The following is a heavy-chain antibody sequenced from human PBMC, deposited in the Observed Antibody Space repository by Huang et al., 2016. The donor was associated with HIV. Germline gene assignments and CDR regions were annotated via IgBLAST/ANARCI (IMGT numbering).Heavy chain of an antibody. D-gene: IGHD3-22*01. CDR3: ARAGEAYYDSSGYYYFDY. J-gene: IGHJ4*02. V-gene: IGHV1-69*01. CDR1: GGTFSSYA. CDR2: IIPIFDAA. Sequence: QVQLVQSGAAVKKPGSSVKVSCKASGGTFSSYAISWVRQAPGQGLEWMGGIIPIFDAANYAQKFQGRVTITADESTSTAYMELRSLRSEDTAVYYCARAGEAYYDSSGYYYFDYWGQGTLVTVSS.